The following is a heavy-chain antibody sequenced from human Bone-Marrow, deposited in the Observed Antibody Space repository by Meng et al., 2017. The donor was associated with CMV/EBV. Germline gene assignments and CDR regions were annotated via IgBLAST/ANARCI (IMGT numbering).Heavy chain of an antibody. D-gene: IGHD3-3*01. CDR3: ASEVRDFWSGMRDV. J-gene: IGHJ6*02. CDR1: GFTFDDYG. Sequence: GESLKISCAASGFTFDDYGMSWVRQAPGKGLEWVSGINWNGGSTGYADSVKGRFTISRDNAKNSLYLQMNSLRAEDTAVYYCASEVRDFWSGMRDVWGQGTTVTVSS. CDR2: INWNGGST. V-gene: IGHV3-20*04.